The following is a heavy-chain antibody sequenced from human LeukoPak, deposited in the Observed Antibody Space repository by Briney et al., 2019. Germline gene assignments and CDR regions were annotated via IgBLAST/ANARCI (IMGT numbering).Heavy chain of an antibody. Sequence: GESLKISCKGSGYSFTSYWIGWVRQMLGKGLEWMGIIYPGDSDTRYSPSFQGQVTISADKSISTAYMQWSSLKASDTAMYYCARHGCSSTSCFVIWGQGTMVTVSS. D-gene: IGHD2-2*01. CDR2: IYPGDSDT. J-gene: IGHJ3*02. V-gene: IGHV5-51*01. CDR1: GYSFTSYW. CDR3: ARHGCSSTSCFVI.